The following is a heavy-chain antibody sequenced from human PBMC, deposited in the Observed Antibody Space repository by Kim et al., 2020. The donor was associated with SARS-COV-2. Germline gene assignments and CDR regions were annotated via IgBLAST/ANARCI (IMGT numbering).Heavy chain of an antibody. D-gene: IGHD3-22*01. J-gene: IGHJ4*02. Sequence: GGSLRLSCAASGFTFSSYGMHWVRQTPGKGLEWVAVISYDGSNKYYADSVKGRFTISRDNSKNTLYLQMNSLRAEDTAVYYCAKGYDSSGRDDDYWGQGT. CDR2: ISYDGSNK. V-gene: IGHV3-30*18. CDR3: AKGYDSSGRDDDY. CDR1: GFTFSSYG.